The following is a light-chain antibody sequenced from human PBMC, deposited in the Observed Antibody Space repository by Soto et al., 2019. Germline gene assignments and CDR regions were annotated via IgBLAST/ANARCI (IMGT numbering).Light chain of an antibody. CDR2: GAS. CDR3: QQYNKWPPYT. J-gene: IGKJ2*01. CDR1: QSVSSN. V-gene: IGKV3-15*01. Sequence: EIVMTQSPANLSVSPGERATLSCRASQSVSSNLAWYQQKPGQGPRLLIYGASTRATSIPARFSGSGSGTEFTITNNSLQSEDFAVYYCQQYNKWPPYTFGQGTKLEIK.